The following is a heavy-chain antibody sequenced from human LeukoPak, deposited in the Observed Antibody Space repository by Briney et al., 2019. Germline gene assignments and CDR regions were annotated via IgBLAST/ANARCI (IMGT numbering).Heavy chain of an antibody. J-gene: IGHJ4*02. CDR3: AKDVVGQQWPENC. CDR1: GFTVSSNY. V-gene: IGHV3-53*05. Sequence: GGSLRLSCAASGFTVSSNYIWVRQAPGKGLEWVSVIYSGGSTYYADSVKGRFTISRDNSKNTLYLQMNSLRPEDTAVYYCAKDVVGQQWPENCWGQGTLVTVSS. D-gene: IGHD6-19*01. CDR2: IYSGGST.